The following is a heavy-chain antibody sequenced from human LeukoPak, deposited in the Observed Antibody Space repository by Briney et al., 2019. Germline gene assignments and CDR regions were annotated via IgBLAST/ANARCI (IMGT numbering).Heavy chain of an antibody. CDR1: GFTFSNYE. CDR2: INHSGST. Sequence: GSLRLSCGASGFTFSNYEMNWVRQAPGKGLEWIGEINHSGSTNYNPSLKSRVTISVDTSKNQFSLKLSSVTAADTAVYYCALLGYCSSTSCRFDYWGQGTLATFSS. D-gene: IGHD2-2*01. J-gene: IGHJ4*02. V-gene: IGHV4-34*08. CDR3: ALLGYCSSTSCRFDY.